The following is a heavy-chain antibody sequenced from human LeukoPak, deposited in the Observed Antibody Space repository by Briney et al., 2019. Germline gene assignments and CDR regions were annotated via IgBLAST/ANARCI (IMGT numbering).Heavy chain of an antibody. CDR2: IYTSGST. CDR1: GGSISSYY. CDR3: ARGGGEREGVDY. Sequence: SETLSLTCTVSGGSISSYYWSWIRQPAGEGLEWIGRIYTSGSTDYNPSLKSRVTISVDTSKNQFSLKLSSVTAADTAVYYCARGGGEREGVDYWGQGTLVTVSS. J-gene: IGHJ4*02. V-gene: IGHV4-4*07. D-gene: IGHD3-16*01.